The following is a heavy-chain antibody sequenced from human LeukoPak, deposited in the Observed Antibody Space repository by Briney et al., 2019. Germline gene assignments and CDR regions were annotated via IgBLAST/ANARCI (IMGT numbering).Heavy chain of an antibody. V-gene: IGHV3-7*05. D-gene: IGHD3-22*01. CDR1: GFTFNNYW. J-gene: IGHJ5*02. Sequence: GGSLRLSCAASGFTFNNYWMNWVRQAPGKGLEWVANIKQDGSEKYYGDSVKGRFTISRDNAKNSLYLQMNSLRAEDTAVYYCARPYYCDSSGYYSAWGQGTLVTVSS. CDR3: ARPYYCDSSGYYSA. CDR2: IKQDGSEK.